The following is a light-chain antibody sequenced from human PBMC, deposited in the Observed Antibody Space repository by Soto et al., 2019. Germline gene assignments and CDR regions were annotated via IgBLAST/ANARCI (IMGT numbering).Light chain of an antibody. J-gene: IGKJ4*02. Sequence: EIVLTQSPATLSLSPGERATLSCRASRSVTTYFAWYQQKPGQAPRLLIYDASNRATGIQARFSGSGSGTDFTLTIRSLEPEDFAVYFCKQRSSWPLTFGGGTKVDIK. V-gene: IGKV3-11*01. CDR1: RSVTTY. CDR3: KQRSSWPLT. CDR2: DAS.